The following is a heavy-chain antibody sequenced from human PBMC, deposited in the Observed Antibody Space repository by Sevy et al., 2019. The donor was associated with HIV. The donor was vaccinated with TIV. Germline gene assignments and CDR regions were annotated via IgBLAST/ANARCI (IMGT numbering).Heavy chain of an antibody. V-gene: IGHV3-23*01. CDR2: ISGSGVST. J-gene: IGHJ6*02. D-gene: IGHD2-15*01. CDR1: GFTFSSYA. Sequence: GGSLRLSCAASGFTFSSYAMSWVRQAPGKGLEWVSAISGSGVSTYYEDSVTGRFTISRDNSKNTLYLQMNSLRADDTAMYYGAKRRVQSGLSGGGANYGWDVCGHGTTVTVSS. CDR3: AKRRVQSGLSGGGANYGWDV.